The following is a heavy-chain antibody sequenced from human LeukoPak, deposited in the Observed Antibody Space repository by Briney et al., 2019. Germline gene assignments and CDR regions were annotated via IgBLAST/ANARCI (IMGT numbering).Heavy chain of an antibody. Sequence: SETLSLTCTVSGGSISSGGYYWSWIRQHPGKGLEWIGYIYYSGSTYYNPSLKSRVTISVDTSKNQFSLKLSSVTAADTAVYYCATSTLRYFDWLLDYWGQGTLVTVSS. D-gene: IGHD3-9*01. CDR1: GGSISSGGYY. V-gene: IGHV4-31*03. CDR2: IYYSGST. CDR3: ATSTLRYFDWLLDY. J-gene: IGHJ4*02.